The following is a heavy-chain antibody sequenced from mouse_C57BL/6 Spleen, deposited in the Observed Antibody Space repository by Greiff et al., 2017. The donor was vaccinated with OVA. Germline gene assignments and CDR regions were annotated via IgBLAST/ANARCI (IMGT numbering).Heavy chain of an antibody. J-gene: IGHJ3*01. Sequence: EVKLMESGPGLVKPSQSLSLTCSVTGYSITSGYYWIWIRQFPGNKLEWMGYISYDGSNNYNPSLKNRISITRDTSKNQFFLKLNSVTTEDTATYYCAREGEPHWFAYWGQGTLVTVSA. V-gene: IGHV3-6*01. CDR1: GYSITSGYY. CDR3: AREGEPHWFAY. CDR2: ISYDGSN.